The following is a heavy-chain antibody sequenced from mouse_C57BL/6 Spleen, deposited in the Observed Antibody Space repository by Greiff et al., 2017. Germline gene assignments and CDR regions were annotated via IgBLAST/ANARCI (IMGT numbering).Heavy chain of an antibody. CDR3: ARPYDYEEAWFAY. J-gene: IGHJ3*01. Sequence: QVQLQQPGAELVKPGASVKLSCKASGYTFTSYWMHWVKQRPGQGLEWIGMIHPNSGSTNYNEKFKSKATLTVDKSSSTAYMQLSSLTSEDSAVYYCARPYDYEEAWFAYWGQGTLVTVSA. V-gene: IGHV1-64*01. D-gene: IGHD2-4*01. CDR2: IHPNSGST. CDR1: GYTFTSYW.